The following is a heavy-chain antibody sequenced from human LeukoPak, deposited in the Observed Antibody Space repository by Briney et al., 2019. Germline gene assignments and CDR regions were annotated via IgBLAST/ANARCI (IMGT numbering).Heavy chain of an antibody. Sequence: PGRSLRLPCAASGFTFSSYVMHWVRQAPGKGLEWVAIISYDGSNEYYADSVKGRFTISRDNSKNTLYLQMNSLRAADTAVYYCAKDQYYYDSSGYYDYWGQGTLVTVSS. CDR2: ISYDGSNE. D-gene: IGHD3-22*01. J-gene: IGHJ4*02. V-gene: IGHV3-30*04. CDR1: GFTFSSYV. CDR3: AKDQYYYDSSGYYDY.